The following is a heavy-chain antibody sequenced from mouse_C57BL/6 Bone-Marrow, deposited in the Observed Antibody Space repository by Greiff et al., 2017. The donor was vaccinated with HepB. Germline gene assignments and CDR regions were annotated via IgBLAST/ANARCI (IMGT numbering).Heavy chain of an antibody. Sequence: QVQLQQPGAELVKPGASVKLSCKASGYTFTSYWMQWVKQRPGQGLEWIGEIDPYDSYTNYNQKFKGKATLTVDTSSSTAYMHLSSLTSEDSAVYYCAKGAYYYGSSFYWYFDVWGTGTTVTVSS. CDR2: IDPYDSYT. D-gene: IGHD1-1*01. V-gene: IGHV1-50*01. CDR3: AKGAYYYGSSFYWYFDV. J-gene: IGHJ1*03. CDR1: GYTFTSYW.